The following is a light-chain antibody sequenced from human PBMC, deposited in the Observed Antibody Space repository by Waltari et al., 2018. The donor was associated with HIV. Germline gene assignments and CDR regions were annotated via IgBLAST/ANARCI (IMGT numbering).Light chain of an antibody. Sequence: QSVLTQPPSASGTPGPRLTISCSGSNSNLGMNSLYWYPQLPGTAPKLLIYRSNQRPSGVPDRFSGSKSGTSASLAISGLRSDDEADYYCAAGDDGLSGPVFGGGTKLTVL. CDR2: RSN. V-gene: IGLV1-47*01. CDR3: AAGDDGLSGPV. CDR1: NSNLGMNS. J-gene: IGLJ3*02.